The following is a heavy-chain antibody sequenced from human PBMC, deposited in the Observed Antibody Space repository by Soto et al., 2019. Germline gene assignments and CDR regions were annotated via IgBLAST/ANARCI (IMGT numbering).Heavy chain of an antibody. D-gene: IGHD3-22*01. Sequence: QVQLVQSGAEVKKPGASVKVSCKASGYTFTSYDINWVRQATGQGLEWMGWMNPNSGNTGYAQKFQGRVTMTRNTSISTAYMEQSSLRSEYTAVYYCAGFYYDSSGYYRGDYWGQGTLVTVSS. J-gene: IGHJ4*02. CDR3: AGFYYDSSGYYRGDY. V-gene: IGHV1-8*01. CDR2: MNPNSGNT. CDR1: GYTFTSYD.